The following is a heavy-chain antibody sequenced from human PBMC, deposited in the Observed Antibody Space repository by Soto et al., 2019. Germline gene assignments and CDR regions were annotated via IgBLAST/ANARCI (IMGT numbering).Heavy chain of an antibody. J-gene: IGHJ4*02. Sequence: QVQLVQSGAEVKKPGSSVKVSCKASGGTFSSYAITWVRQAPGQGLEWMGGIIPIFGTANYAQKFQGRVTIKADESTSTAYMELSRLRSEDTAVYYCARPRRSGYYDYFDHWGQGTLVTVSS. D-gene: IGHD3-3*01. CDR3: ARPRRSGYYDYFDH. V-gene: IGHV1-69*01. CDR2: IIPIFGTA. CDR1: GGTFSSYA.